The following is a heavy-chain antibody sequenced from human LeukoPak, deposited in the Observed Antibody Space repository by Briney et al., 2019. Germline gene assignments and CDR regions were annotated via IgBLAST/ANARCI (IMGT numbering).Heavy chain of an antibody. CDR2: VYTDGGTI. D-gene: IGHD3-16*01. J-gene: IGHJ6*03. V-gene: IGHV1-46*01. CDR1: GNIFTNYH. CDR3: AREQRGGLSGSLGGLFASYHTYYYMDV. Sequence: ASVKVSCKASGNIFTNYHLHWVRLAPGRGLEWMGAVYTDGGTITNTRSFQDRVTMTRDMSTTTVYMDLRSLRSEDTAVYFCAREQRGGLSGSLGGLFASYHTYYYMDVWGRGTTVTVSS.